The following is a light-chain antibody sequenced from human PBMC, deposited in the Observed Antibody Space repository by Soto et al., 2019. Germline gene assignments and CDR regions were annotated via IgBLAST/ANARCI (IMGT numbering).Light chain of an antibody. CDR1: QGIGST. Sequence: EIVITQSPATLSVSPGEGVTLSCRASQGIGSTLAWYQQKPGQTPRLLIYGASTRATDVPARFSGSGSGTDFTLTINGLQPEDVATYYCQKYNSAPHTFGQGTKLEIK. V-gene: IGKV3-15*01. CDR3: QKYNSAPHT. J-gene: IGKJ2*01. CDR2: GAS.